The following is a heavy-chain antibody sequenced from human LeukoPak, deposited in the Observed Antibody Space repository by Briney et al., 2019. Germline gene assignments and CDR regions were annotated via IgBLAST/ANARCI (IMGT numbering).Heavy chain of an antibody. J-gene: IGHJ4*02. CDR2: ISAYNGNT. D-gene: IGHD3-3*01. V-gene: IGHV1-18*01. CDR1: GYTFTSYG. CDR3: ARDQGLRFLEGLGPDY. Sequence: ASVKVSCEASGYTFTSYGISWVRQAPGQGLEWMGWISAYNGNTNYAQKLQGRVTMTTDTSTSTAYMELRSLRSDDTAVYYCARDQGLRFLEGLGPDYWGQGTLVTVSS.